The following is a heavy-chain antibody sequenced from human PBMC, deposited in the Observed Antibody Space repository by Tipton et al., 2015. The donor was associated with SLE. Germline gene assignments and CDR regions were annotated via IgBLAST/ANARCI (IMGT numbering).Heavy chain of an antibody. CDR3: ARAPHDSIHYGMDV. J-gene: IGHJ6*02. CDR2: IYYSGST. D-gene: IGHD1-1*01. V-gene: IGHV4-59*01. CDR1: GGSFSGYY. Sequence: TLSLTCAVYGGSFSGYYWSWIRQPPGKGLEWIGYIYYSGSTNYNPSPKSRVTISVDTSKNQFSLKLSSVTAADTAVYYCARAPHDSIHYGMDVWGQGTTVTVSS.